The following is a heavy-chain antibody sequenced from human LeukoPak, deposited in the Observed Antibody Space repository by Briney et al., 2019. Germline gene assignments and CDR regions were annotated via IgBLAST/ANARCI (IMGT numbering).Heavy chain of an antibody. D-gene: IGHD1-14*01. CDR3: TTPSITPPKRGAVDI. V-gene: IGHV3-15*01. J-gene: IGHJ3*02. Sequence: GGSLRLSCAASGFTFSSAWLSWVRHAPGKGLERVGRIKSKTDGGTTDYAAPVKGRFTISRDDSKNTVYLQMNSLNIEDTAVYYCTTPSITPPKRGAVDIWGQGTMVTVSS. CDR2: IKSKTDGGTT. CDR1: GFTFSSAW.